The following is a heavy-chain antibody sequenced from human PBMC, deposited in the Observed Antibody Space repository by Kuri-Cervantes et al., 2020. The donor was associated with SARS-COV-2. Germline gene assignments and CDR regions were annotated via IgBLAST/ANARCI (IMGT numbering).Heavy chain of an antibody. J-gene: IGHJ4*02. CDR3: ARAGVVVVAAVYYFDY. V-gene: IGHV3-21*01. Sequence: GGSLRLSCAASGFTFSSYAMSWVRQAPGKGLEWVSSISSSSSYIYYADSVKGRFTISRDNAKNSLYLQMNSLRAEDTAVYYCARAGVVVVAAVYYFDYWGQGTLVTVSS. CDR1: GFTFSSYA. D-gene: IGHD2-15*01. CDR2: ISSSSSYI.